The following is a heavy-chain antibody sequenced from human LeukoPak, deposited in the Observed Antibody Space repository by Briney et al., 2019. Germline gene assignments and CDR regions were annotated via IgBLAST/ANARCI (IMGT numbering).Heavy chain of an antibody. CDR3: AKDRQIVGTTNFDY. D-gene: IGHD1-26*01. CDR1: GFTFSSYA. J-gene: IGHJ4*02. CDR2: ISGSGGNT. V-gene: IGHV3-23*01. Sequence: PGGSLRLSCAASGFTFSSYAMSWVRQAPGKGLEWVSAISGSGGNTYSADSVKGRFTISRDNSKNTVYLQMNILRVEDTAVYYCAKDRQIVGTTNFDYWGQGTLVTVSS.